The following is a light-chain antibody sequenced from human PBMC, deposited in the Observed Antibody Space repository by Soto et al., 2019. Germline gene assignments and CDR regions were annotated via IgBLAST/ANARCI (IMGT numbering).Light chain of an antibody. CDR1: QRLTTW. V-gene: IGKV1-5*01. CDR2: DAS. CDR3: QDYDDDCP. Sequence: DIQMTQSPSTLSASLGDRVIITCRASQRLTTWLAWYQHKPGQAPKLLISDASKLRSGVPSRFTGSGSGTDVTSPSTGLQPHDFPTYDSQDYDDDCPSGQGTKGETK. J-gene: IGKJ1*01.